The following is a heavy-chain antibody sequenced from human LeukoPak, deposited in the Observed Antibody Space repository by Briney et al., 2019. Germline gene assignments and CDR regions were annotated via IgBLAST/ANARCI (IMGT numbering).Heavy chain of an antibody. D-gene: IGHD6-19*01. CDR1: GYTFTNYA. Sequence: GASVKVSCKASGYTFTNYAMHWVRQAPGQRLEWMGWISAGNGNTKYSQEFQGRVTITWDTSASTAYVELSSLTSEDMAVYYCARDGFSSGWYPDYWGQGTLVTVSS. J-gene: IGHJ4*02. CDR2: ISAGNGNT. CDR3: ARDGFSSGWYPDY. V-gene: IGHV1-3*03.